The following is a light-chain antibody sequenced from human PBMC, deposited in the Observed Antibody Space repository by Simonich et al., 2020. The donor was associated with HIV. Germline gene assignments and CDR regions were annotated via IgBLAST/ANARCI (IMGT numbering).Light chain of an antibody. V-gene: IGKV4-1*01. J-gene: IGKJ2*01. CDR3: QQYYSTPQT. Sequence: DIVMTQSPDSLAVSLGERATFNCKSSRSVLYSSNNKNFLAWYQQKPGQPPKLLIYWASTRESGVPDRFSGSGSGTDFTLTISSLQAEDVAVYYCQQYYSTPQTFGQGTKLEIK. CDR2: WAS. CDR1: RSVLYSSNNKNF.